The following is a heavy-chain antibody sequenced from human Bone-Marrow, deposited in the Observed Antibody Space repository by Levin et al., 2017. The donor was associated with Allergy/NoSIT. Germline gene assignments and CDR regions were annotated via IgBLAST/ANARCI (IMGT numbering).Heavy chain of an antibody. CDR2: IKQDGSEK. Sequence: GGSLRLSCAASGFTFSSYWMSWVRQAPGKGLEWVANIKQDGSEKYYVDSVKGRFTISRDNAKNSLYLQMNSLRAEDTAVYYCARHSPRPILTGGPVDVWGKGTTVTVSS. CDR3: ARHSPRPILTGGPVDV. D-gene: IGHD3-9*01. J-gene: IGHJ6*04. V-gene: IGHV3-7*04. CDR1: GFTFSSYW.